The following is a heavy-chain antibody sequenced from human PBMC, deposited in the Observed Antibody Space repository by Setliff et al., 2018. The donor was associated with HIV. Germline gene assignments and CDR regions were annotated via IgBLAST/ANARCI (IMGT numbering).Heavy chain of an antibody. J-gene: IGHJ6*03. CDR2: IIPIFGTA. V-gene: IGHV1-69*13. CDR3: ASDSPTARFEELAGHYYYFWEG. D-gene: IGHD3-10*01. Sequence: ASVKVSCKASGGPFTSAFNWVRQVPGQGLEWMGGIIPIFGTANYAQNFGGRVTITADQSTSTSYLQLNSLRFEDTSKYYCASDSPTARFEELAGHYYYFWEGWGKGTTVTV. CDR1: GGPFTSA.